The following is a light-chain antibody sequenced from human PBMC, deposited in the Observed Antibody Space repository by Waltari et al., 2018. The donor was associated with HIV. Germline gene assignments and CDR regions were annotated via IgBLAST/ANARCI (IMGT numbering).Light chain of an antibody. CDR1: SSNIGAGYD. V-gene: IGLV1-40*01. Sequence: HSVLTQPPSVSGAPGQRVTISCPGSSSNIGAGYDVHWYQHLPGTSPKLLIYGNTNRPSGVPDRFSGSKSGTSASLAITGLQAEDEADYYCQSYDSSLSGFVFGTGTKVTVL. J-gene: IGLJ1*01. CDR2: GNT. CDR3: QSYDSSLSGFV.